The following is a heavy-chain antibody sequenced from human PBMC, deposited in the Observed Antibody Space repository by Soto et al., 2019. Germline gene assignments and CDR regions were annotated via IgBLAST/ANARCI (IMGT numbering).Heavy chain of an antibody. Sequence: QVQLVQSGAEVKKPGASVKVSCKASGYTFTSYGISWVRQAPGQGLEWMGWISAYNGNTNYAQKLQGRVTMTTHTSTSPAYMELRSLGSDDTAVYYCARDEATVRGISYYGMDVWGQGTTVTLSS. D-gene: IGHD4-4*01. V-gene: IGHV1-18*04. J-gene: IGHJ6*02. CDR3: ARDEATVRGISYYGMDV. CDR2: ISAYNGNT. CDR1: GYTFTSYG.